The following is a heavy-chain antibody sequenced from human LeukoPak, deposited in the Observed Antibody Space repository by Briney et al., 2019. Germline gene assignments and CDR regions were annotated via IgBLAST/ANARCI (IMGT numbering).Heavy chain of an antibody. CDR3: ARDNTATEYFQH. D-gene: IGHD5-18*01. CDR2: ISASSGYI. CDR1: GFTFSSYS. Sequence: GGSLRLSCAASGFTFSSYSMNWVRQAPGKGLEWVSYISASSGYISHPDSVKGRFTISRDNAKNSLYLQMNSLRAEDTAVYYCARDNTATEYFQHWGQGTLVTVSS. V-gene: IGHV3-21*01. J-gene: IGHJ1*01.